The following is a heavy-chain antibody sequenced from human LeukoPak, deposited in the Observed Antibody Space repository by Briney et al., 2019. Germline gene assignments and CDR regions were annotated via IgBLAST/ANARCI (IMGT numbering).Heavy chain of an antibody. D-gene: IGHD3-10*01. V-gene: IGHV1-46*01. CDR1: GYTLTELS. J-gene: IGHJ5*02. CDR2: INPSGGST. CDR3: ARDSAMVRGVYHLGNWFDP. Sequence: ASVKVSCKVSGYTLTELSMHWVRQAPGQGLEWMGIINPSGGSTSYAQKFQGRVTMTRDTSTSTVYMELSSLRSEDTAVYYCARDSAMVRGVYHLGNWFDPWGQGTLVTVSS.